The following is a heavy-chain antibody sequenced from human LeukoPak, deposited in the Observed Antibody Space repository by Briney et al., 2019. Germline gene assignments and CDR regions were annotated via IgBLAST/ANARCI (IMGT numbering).Heavy chain of an antibody. J-gene: IGHJ4*02. V-gene: IGHV3-11*01. Sequence: GGSLRLSCAASGFTFSDYYMSWIRQAPGKALEGVSYISSSGSTIYYADSVKGRFTISRDNAKNSLYLQMNSLRAEDTAVYYCATLYDFWSGYLDYWGQGTLVTVSS. D-gene: IGHD3-3*01. CDR2: ISSSGSTI. CDR3: ATLYDFWSGYLDY. CDR1: GFTFSDYY.